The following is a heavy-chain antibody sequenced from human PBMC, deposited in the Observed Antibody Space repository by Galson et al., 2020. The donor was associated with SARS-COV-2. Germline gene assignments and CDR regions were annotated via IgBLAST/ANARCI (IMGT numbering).Heavy chain of an antibody. J-gene: IGHJ4*02. D-gene: IGHD6-13*01. CDR1: GGSISTSNSY. V-gene: IGHV4-39*02. Sequence: SETLSLTCTVSGGSISTSNSYWGWIRQPPRKGLEWIGSIDYSGSTLYNSSLRSRVTISVDTSKNQFSLRLRSVTAADTAVYYCARDGSSSSWLPDNWGQGTLVTVSS. CDR2: IDYSGST. CDR3: ARDGSSSSWLPDN.